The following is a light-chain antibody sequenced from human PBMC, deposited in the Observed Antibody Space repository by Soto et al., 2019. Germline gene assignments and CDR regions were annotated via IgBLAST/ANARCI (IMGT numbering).Light chain of an antibody. CDR1: QSVSSGY. Sequence: EVVLTQSPDTLSVSPGETATLSCRASQSVSSGYLAWYQQRPGQAPRLLIYGASNRATGIPDRFSGSGSGTDFTLTISRLEPEDFAVYYCQQYGSSGTFGQGTKVDIK. CDR3: QQYGSSGT. V-gene: IGKV3-20*01. CDR2: GAS. J-gene: IGKJ1*01.